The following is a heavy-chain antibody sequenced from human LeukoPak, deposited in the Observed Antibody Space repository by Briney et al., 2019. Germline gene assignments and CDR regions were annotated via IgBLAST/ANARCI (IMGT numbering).Heavy chain of an antibody. D-gene: IGHD3-22*01. V-gene: IGHV3-9*01. J-gene: IGHJ3*02. CDR2: ISWNSGSI. CDR3: AKALIVEDAFDI. CDR1: GFTFDDYA. Sequence: GGSLRLSCAASGFTFDDYAMHWVRQAPGKGLEWVSGISWNSGSIGYADSVKGRFTISRDNAKNSLYLQMNSLRAEDTALYYCAKALIVEDAFDIWGQGTMVTVSS.